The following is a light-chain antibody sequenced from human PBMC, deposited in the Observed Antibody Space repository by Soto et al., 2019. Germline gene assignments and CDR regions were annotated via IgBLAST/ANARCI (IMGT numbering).Light chain of an antibody. Sequence: DIQMTQSPSTLSASVGDRVTITCRASQSISSWLAWYQQKPGKAPKLLIYKASSLESGVPSRFSGSGSGTEFTLTISSLQPDDFATYYCQQYNSYSPWKFGHGTKVEIK. CDR1: QSISSW. V-gene: IGKV1-5*03. CDR3: QQYNSYSPWK. CDR2: KAS. J-gene: IGKJ1*01.